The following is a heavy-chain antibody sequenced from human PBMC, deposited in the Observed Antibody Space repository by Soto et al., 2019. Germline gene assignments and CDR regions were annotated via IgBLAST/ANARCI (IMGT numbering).Heavy chain of an antibody. D-gene: IGHD4-17*01. V-gene: IGHV4-59*01. CDR1: GGSISSYY. CDR2: IYYSGST. Sequence: PSETLSLTCTVSGGSISSYYWSWIRQPPGKGLEWIGYIYYSGSTNYNPSLKSRVTISVDTSKNQFSLKLSSVTAADTAVYYCARVGTYGRHAFDIWGQGTMATVSS. J-gene: IGHJ3*02. CDR3: ARVGTYGRHAFDI.